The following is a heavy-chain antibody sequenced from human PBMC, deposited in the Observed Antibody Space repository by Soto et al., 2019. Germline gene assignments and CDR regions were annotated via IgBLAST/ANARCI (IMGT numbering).Heavy chain of an antibody. Sequence: SETLSLTCTVSGGSISSYYWSWIRQPPGKGLEWIGYIYYSGSTNYNPSLKSRVTISVDTSKNQFSLKLSSVTAADTAVYYCARDRSVPYYYYGMDVCGQGTTVIVSS. J-gene: IGHJ6*02. CDR2: IYYSGST. CDR3: ARDRSVPYYYYGMDV. V-gene: IGHV4-59*01. D-gene: IGHD6-25*01. CDR1: GGSISSYY.